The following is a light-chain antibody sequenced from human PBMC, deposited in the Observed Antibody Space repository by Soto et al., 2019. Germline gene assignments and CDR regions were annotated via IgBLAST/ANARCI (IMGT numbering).Light chain of an antibody. CDR3: QQYFSAPLT. V-gene: IGKV4-1*01. Sequence: DIVMTQSPDSLAVSLGERATINCKSSQNVLYSSNNKNYLAWYQHKPGQPPKLLIYWASTRESGVPDRFSGSGSGTDFTLTTSSLQAEDVAVYYCQQYFSAPLTFGGGTKVDIK. CDR2: WAS. J-gene: IGKJ4*01. CDR1: QNVLYSSNNKNY.